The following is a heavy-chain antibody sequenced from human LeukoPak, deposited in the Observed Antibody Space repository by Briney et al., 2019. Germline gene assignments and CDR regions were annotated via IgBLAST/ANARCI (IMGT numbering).Heavy chain of an antibody. CDR3: ARGAVLVGAAFDY. CDR2: IYHSGST. CDR1: GYSISSGYY. Sequence: SETLSLTCTVSGYSISSGYYWGWIRQPPGKGLEWIGSIYHSGSTYYNPSLKSRVTISVDTSKNQFSLKLSSVTAADTAVYYCARGAVLVGAAFDYCGQGTLVTVSS. D-gene: IGHD2-15*01. J-gene: IGHJ4*02. V-gene: IGHV4-38-2*02.